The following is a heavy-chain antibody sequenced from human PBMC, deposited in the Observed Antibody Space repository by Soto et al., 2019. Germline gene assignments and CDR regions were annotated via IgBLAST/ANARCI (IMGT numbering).Heavy chain of an antibody. D-gene: IGHD5-12*01. J-gene: IGHJ2*01. CDR1: GGSISSGGYY. V-gene: IGHV4-31*03. CDR2: IYYSGST. CDR3: ARGLKGRDGYNFFWYFDL. Sequence: QVQLQESGPGLVKPSQTLSLTCTVSGGSISSGGYYWSWIRQHPGKGLEWIGYIYYSGSTYYNPSLQSRVTIPVDTSKNQFSLKLSSVTAADTAVYYCARGLKGRDGYNFFWYFDLWGRGTLVTVSS.